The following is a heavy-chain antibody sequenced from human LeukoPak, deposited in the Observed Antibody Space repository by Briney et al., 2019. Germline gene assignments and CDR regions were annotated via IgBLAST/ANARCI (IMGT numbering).Heavy chain of an antibody. V-gene: IGHV3-23*01. J-gene: IGHJ4*02. D-gene: IGHD2-21*01. CDR3: AKGYTQLWWFDY. CDR1: GFTFSTYA. CDR2: ISGSGDGA. Sequence: GGSLRVSCADSGFTFSTYAMSSVHQAPGKGLQWVSLISGSGDGAHYADSVKGRFTISRDNSKNTVYLQMTNLRAEDTAVYYCAKGYTQLWWFDYWGQGTLVTVSS.